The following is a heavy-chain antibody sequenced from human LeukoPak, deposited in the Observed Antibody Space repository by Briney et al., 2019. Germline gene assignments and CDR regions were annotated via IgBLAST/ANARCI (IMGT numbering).Heavy chain of an antibody. J-gene: IGHJ5*02. Sequence: GGSLRLSCAASGFTFGSYGMHWVRQAPGKGLEWVAVISYDGSNKYYADSVKGRFTISRDNSKNTLYLQMNSLRAEDTAVYYCAKDGGYCGGDCYPWESWFDPWGQGTLVTVSS. CDR1: GFTFGSYG. CDR3: AKDGGYCGGDCYPWESWFDP. V-gene: IGHV3-30*18. D-gene: IGHD2-21*02. CDR2: ISYDGSNK.